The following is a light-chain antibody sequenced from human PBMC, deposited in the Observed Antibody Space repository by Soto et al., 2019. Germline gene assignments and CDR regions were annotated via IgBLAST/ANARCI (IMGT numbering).Light chain of an antibody. CDR3: SSYTSSARVV. CDR1: SSDVGGYNY. Sequence: QSALTQPASVSGSPGQSITISCTGTSSDVGGYNYVSWYQQHPGKAPKLMIYDVSNRPSGVSNRFSGSKSGNTASLTISGLQAEDEADYYCSSYTSSARVVFGGWTQLTVL. J-gene: IGLJ2*01. CDR2: DVS. V-gene: IGLV2-14*01.